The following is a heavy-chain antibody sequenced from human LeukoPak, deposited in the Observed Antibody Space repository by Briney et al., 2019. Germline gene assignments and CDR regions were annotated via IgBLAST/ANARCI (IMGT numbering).Heavy chain of an antibody. Sequence: ASVKVSCKASGGTFSSYAISWVRQAPGQGLEWMGGIIPIFGTANYAQKFQDRVTITAGKSTSTAYMELSSLRSEDTAVYYCARDYYDSSGYYLSDAFDIWGQETMVTVSS. J-gene: IGHJ3*02. V-gene: IGHV1-69*06. CDR1: GGTFSSYA. CDR3: ARDYYDSSGYYLSDAFDI. CDR2: IIPIFGTA. D-gene: IGHD3-22*01.